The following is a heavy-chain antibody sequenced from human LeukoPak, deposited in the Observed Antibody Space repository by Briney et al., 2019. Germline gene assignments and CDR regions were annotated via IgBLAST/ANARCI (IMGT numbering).Heavy chain of an antibody. V-gene: IGHV3-23*01. D-gene: IGHD4-17*01. Sequence: TGGSLRLPCAPSVFIFKRYDMSWLRQAPGKGLQWVSGISGSGTNAYYADSVKGRFTISRDNSRNTLYLQMNSLRAEDTAIYYCANLPWVGTTVHFDYWGQGTLVTVSS. CDR2: ISGSGTNA. CDR1: VFIFKRYD. CDR3: ANLPWVGTTVHFDY. J-gene: IGHJ4*02.